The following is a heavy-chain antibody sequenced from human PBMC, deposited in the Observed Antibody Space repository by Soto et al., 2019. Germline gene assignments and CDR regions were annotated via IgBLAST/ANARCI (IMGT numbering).Heavy chain of an antibody. D-gene: IGHD3-10*01. Sequence: ASVKVSCKASGYTFTSYAMHWVRQAPGQRLEWMGWINAGNGNTKYSQKFQGRVTITRDTSASTAYMELSSLRSEDTAVYYCAREAAWGFGEFLDYYYYMDVWGKGTTVTVSS. CDR1: GYTFTSYA. V-gene: IGHV1-3*01. J-gene: IGHJ6*03. CDR3: AREAAWGFGEFLDYYYYMDV. CDR2: INAGNGNT.